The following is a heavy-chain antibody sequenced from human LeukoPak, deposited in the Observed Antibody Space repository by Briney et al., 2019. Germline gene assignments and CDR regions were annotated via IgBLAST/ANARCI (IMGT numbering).Heavy chain of an antibody. J-gene: IGHJ4*02. D-gene: IGHD5-12*01. V-gene: IGHV4-30-4*01. Sequence: SETLSLTCTVSGGSISSGDYYWSWIRQLPGKGLEWIGYIYYSGTTYYNPSLKSRVTISVDTSKNQFSLKLSSVTAADTAVYYCARGGGYDGFDYWGQGTLVTVSS. CDR3: ARGGGYDGFDY. CDR2: IYYSGTT. CDR1: GGSISSGDYY.